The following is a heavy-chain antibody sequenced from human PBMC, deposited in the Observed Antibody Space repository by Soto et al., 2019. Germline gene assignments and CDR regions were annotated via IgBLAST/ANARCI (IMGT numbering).Heavy chain of an antibody. Sequence: SETLSLTCTVSGGSISSYCWSWIRQPPGKGLEWIGYIYYSGSTNYNPSLKSRVTISVDTSKNQFSLKLSSVTAADTAVYYCARRWGRTFDYWGQGPLVTSPQ. CDR1: GGSISSYC. V-gene: IGHV4-59*08. D-gene: IGHD7-27*01. J-gene: IGHJ4*02. CDR2: IYYSGST. CDR3: ARRWGRTFDY.